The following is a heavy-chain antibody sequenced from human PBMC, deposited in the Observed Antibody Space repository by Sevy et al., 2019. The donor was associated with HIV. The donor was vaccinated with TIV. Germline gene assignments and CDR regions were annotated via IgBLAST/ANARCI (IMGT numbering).Heavy chain of an antibody. V-gene: IGHV3-23*01. CDR1: GFTFSSYA. CDR3: AKVAGAYCGGDCYSFDY. Sequence: GGSLRLSCAASGFTFSSYAMSWVRQAPGKGLEWASAISGSGGSTYYADSVKGRFTISRDNSKNTLYLQMNSLRAEDTAVYYCAKVAGAYCGGDCYSFDYWGQGTLVTVSS. J-gene: IGHJ4*02. D-gene: IGHD2-21*02. CDR2: ISGSGGST.